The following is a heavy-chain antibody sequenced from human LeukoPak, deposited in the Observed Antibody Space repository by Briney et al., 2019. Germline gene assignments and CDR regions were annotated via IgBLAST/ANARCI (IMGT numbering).Heavy chain of an antibody. CDR3: AKDMISRQQLGYYYYYGMDV. CDR2: ISWNSGSI. Sequence: GGSLRLCCAASGFTFDDYAMHWVRQAPGKGLEWVSGISWNSGSIGYADSVKGRFTISRDNAKNSLYLQMNSLRAEDTALYYCAKDMISRQQLGYYYYYGMDVWGQGTTVTVSS. CDR1: GFTFDDYA. D-gene: IGHD6-13*01. V-gene: IGHV3-9*01. J-gene: IGHJ6*02.